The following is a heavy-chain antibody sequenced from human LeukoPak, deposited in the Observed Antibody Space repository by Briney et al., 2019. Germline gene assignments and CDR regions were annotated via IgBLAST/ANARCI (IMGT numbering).Heavy chain of an antibody. CDR3: ARRLSGSYYAYFDC. J-gene: IGHJ4*02. D-gene: IGHD1-26*01. CDR2: INEHGTT. V-gene: IGHV3-74*01. Sequence: GGSLRLSCAASGFTFSDFWMYWVRHAPGKGLVWISNINEHGTTSYADSVKGRFTISRDNAKNTLYLQMNSLRAEDTAVYYCARRLSGSYYAYFDCWGQGTLVTVSS. CDR1: GFTFSDFW.